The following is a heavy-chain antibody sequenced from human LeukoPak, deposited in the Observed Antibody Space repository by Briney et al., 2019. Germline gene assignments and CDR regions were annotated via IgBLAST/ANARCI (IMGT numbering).Heavy chain of an antibody. CDR3: AKDAQRGFDYSNSLEY. J-gene: IGHJ4*02. CDR1: GLTFNHYA. CDR2: IWSDATNR. Sequence: GGSLRLSCAATGLTFNHYAMHWVRQAPGNGLEWVAVIWSDATNRYYADSVKGRFTISGDDAGKTVYLQMSSLRPEDTGVYYCAKDAQRGFDYSNSLEYWGQGTPVTVST. D-gene: IGHD4-11*01. V-gene: IGHV3-33*06.